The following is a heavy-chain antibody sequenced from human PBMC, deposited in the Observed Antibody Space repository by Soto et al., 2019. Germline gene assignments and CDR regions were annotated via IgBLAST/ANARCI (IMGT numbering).Heavy chain of an antibody. J-gene: IGHJ6*02. CDR1: GYTFTSYY. V-gene: IGHV1-46*01. CDR2: INPSGGST. CDR3: ARDCDYDFWSGYYNYYYYGMDV. D-gene: IGHD3-3*01. Sequence: QVQLVQSGAEVKKPGASVKVSCKASGYTFTSYYMHWVRQAPGQGLEWMGIINPSGGSTSYAQKFQGRVTMTRDTSTSTVYMELSSLRSEDTAVYYCARDCDYDFWSGYYNYYYYGMDVWGQGTTVTVSS.